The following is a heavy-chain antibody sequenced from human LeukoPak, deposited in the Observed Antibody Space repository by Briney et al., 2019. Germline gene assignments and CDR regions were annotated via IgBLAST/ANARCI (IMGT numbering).Heavy chain of an antibody. CDR2: INPNSGGT. V-gene: IGHV1-2*02. Sequence: ASVTVSCKASGYTFTGYYMHWVRQAPGQGLEWMGWINPNSGGTNYAQKFQGRVTMTRDTSISTAYMELGRLRSDDTAVYYCAREDSSGSEDWFDPWGQGTLVTVSS. CDR3: AREDSSGSEDWFDP. CDR1: GYTFTGYY. D-gene: IGHD6-19*01. J-gene: IGHJ5*02.